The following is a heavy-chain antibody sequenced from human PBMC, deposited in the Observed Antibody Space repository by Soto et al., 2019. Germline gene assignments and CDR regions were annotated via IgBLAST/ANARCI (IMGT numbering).Heavy chain of an antibody. CDR3: AKDRMDHNSVWDPFDV. V-gene: IGHV3-23*01. CDR2: IGGGDDDT. Sequence: GGSLRLSCAASGSTFNIYAMSWVRQAPGRGLQWVSSIGGGDDDTSYADSVRGRFTISRGNSKKMLFLQMNSLRADDTAVYYCAKDRMDHNSVWDPFDVWGPGTVVTVSS. D-gene: IGHD1-20*01. CDR1: GSTFNIYA. J-gene: IGHJ3*01.